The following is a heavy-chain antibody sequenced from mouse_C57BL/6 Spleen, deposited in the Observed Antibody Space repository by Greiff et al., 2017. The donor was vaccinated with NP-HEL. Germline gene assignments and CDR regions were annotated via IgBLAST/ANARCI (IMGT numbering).Heavy chain of an antibody. CDR3: ARTPPVVAYYFDY. D-gene: IGHD1-1*01. J-gene: IGHJ2*01. Sequence: VQLQQPGTELVKPGASVKLSCKASGYTFTSYWMHWVKQRPGQGLEWIGNINPSNGGTNYNEKFKSKATLTVDKSSSTAYMQLSSLTSEDSAVYYCARTPPVVAYYFDYWGQGTTLTVSS. V-gene: IGHV1-53*01. CDR1: GYTFTSYW. CDR2: INPSNGGT.